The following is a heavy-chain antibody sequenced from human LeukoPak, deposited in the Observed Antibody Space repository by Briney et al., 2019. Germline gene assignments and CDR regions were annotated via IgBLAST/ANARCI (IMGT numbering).Heavy chain of an antibody. CDR2: IYYSGST. CDR1: GGSISSSSYY. J-gene: IGHJ4*02. Sequence: SETLSLTCTVSGGSISSSSYYWGGLRQPPGKGLEGVGSIYYSGSTYYNPSLKSGVTISVDTSNNQSSLKLSSVTAADTAVYYCARLKGDYDYVWGSYRPTPFLDYWGQGTLVTVSS. CDR3: ARLKGDYDYVWGSYRPTPFLDY. D-gene: IGHD3-16*02. V-gene: IGHV4-39*01.